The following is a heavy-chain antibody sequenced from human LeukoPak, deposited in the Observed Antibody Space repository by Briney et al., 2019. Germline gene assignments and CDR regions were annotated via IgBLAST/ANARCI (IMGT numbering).Heavy chain of an antibody. V-gene: IGHV4-39*07. CDR1: GGSISSYY. CDR3: ARGRGVGYCTNGVCRLLDY. Sequence: PSETLSLTCTVSGGSISSYYWGWIRQPPGKGLEWIGSIYYSGSTYYNPSLKSRVTISVDTSKNQFSLKLSSVTAADTAVYYCARGRGVGYCTNGVCRLLDYWGQGTLVTVSS. D-gene: IGHD2-8*01. CDR2: IYYSGST. J-gene: IGHJ4*02.